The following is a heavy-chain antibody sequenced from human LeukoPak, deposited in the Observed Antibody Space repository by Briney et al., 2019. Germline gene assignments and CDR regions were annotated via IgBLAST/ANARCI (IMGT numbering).Heavy chain of an antibody. Sequence: SETLSLTCAVYGGSFSGYYWSWIRQPPGKGLEWIGEINHSGSTNYNPSLTSRGTISVDTSKNQFSLKLSSVDSADTAVYYCSRGRRLLWFGELFKVYYFAYGAREPWSPSPQ. CDR1: GGSFSGYY. CDR2: INHSGST. D-gene: IGHD3-10*01. V-gene: IGHV4-34*01. J-gene: IGHJ4*02. CDR3: SRGRRLLWFGELFKVYYFAY.